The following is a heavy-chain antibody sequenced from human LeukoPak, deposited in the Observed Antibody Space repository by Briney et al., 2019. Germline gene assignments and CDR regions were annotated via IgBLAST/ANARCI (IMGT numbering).Heavy chain of an antibody. Sequence: PGGSLRLSCAASGFTFSSYWMNWVRQAPGKGLEWVANINGDGRDKYYVGSVRGRFAISRDNADNALYLQMNSLRGDDTAVYYCARGVDSAIDWWGQGTLVTVSS. V-gene: IGHV3-7*01. CDR3: ARGVDSAIDW. J-gene: IGHJ4*02. CDR2: INGDGRDK. CDR1: GFTFSSYW. D-gene: IGHD3-9*01.